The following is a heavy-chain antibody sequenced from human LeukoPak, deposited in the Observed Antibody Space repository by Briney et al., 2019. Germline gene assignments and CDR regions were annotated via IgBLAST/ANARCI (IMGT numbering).Heavy chain of an antibody. CDR2: IKTNSGGA. V-gene: IGHV1-2*02. Sequence: ASVKVSCKASGGTFSSYAISWVRQAPGQGLEWMGWIKTNSGGANYAQKFQGRVTMTRDTSINTDYMELSRLRSDDTAVYYCARQPKSGSYFDYWGQGTLVTVSS. D-gene: IGHD1-26*01. J-gene: IGHJ4*02. CDR1: GGTFSSYA. CDR3: ARQPKSGSYFDY.